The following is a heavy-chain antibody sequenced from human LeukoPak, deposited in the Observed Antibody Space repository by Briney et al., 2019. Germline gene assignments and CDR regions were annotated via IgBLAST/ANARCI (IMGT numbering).Heavy chain of an antibody. CDR2: ISWDGAST. V-gene: IGHV3-43*01. CDR3: AKGDSTGYYGGDY. J-gene: IGHJ4*02. Sequence: GGSLRLSCAASGFTFSSYSMNWVRQAPGKGLEWVSLISWDGASTYYADSVKGRFTISRDNSKNSLYLQMNSLRTEDTALYYCAKGDSTGYYGGDYWGQGTLVTVSS. CDR1: GFTFSSYS. D-gene: IGHD3-22*01.